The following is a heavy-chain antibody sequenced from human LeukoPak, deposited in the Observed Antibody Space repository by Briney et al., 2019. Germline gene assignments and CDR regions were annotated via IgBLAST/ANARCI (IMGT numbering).Heavy chain of an antibody. CDR1: GYTFTSYY. Sequence: ASVKVSCKASGYTFTSYYMHWVRQAPGQGLEWMGIINPSGGSTSYAQKFQGRVTVTRDTSTSTVYMELSSLRSEDTAVYYCARDRYYGSGSYSTVLDYWGQGTLVTVSS. CDR2: INPSGGST. D-gene: IGHD3-10*01. CDR3: ARDRYYGSGSYSTVLDY. V-gene: IGHV1-46*01. J-gene: IGHJ4*02.